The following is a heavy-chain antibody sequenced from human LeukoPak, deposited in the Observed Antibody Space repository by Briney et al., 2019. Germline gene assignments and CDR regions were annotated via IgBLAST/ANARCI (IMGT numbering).Heavy chain of an antibody. D-gene: IGHD3-22*01. CDR1: GFTFSSYA. J-gene: IGHJ4*02. Sequence: GGSLRLSCAASGFTFSSYAMHWVRQAPGKGLEWVAVISYDGSNKYYADSVKGRFTISRDNSKNTLYLQMGSLRTDDLAVYYCARVGDNSGSGYSHWGQGTLVTVSS. CDR3: ARVGDNSGSGYSH. V-gene: IGHV3-30*14. CDR2: ISYDGSNK.